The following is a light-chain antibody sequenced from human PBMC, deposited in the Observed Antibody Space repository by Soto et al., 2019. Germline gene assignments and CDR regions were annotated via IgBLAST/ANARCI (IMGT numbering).Light chain of an antibody. J-gene: IGLJ1*01. V-gene: IGLV1-44*01. CDR1: SSNIGSNT. Sequence: SVLTQPPSATGTPGQSVTIYCSGSSSNIGSNTVNWYQQLPGTAPKLLIYSNNQRPSGVPDRFSGSKSGTSASLAISGLQSEDEADYYCAAWDDSLNGYYVFGTGTKVTVL. CDR3: AAWDDSLNGYYV. CDR2: SNN.